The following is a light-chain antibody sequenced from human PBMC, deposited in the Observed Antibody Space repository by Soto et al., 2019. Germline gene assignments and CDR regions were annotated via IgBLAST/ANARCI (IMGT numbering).Light chain of an antibody. V-gene: IGKV4-1*01. CDR2: RAS. CDR3: QQYYSTPRT. J-gene: IGKJ1*01. CDR1: QSVLYSSAHKNY. Sequence: DTVMTQSPDSLAVSLGERATIHCKSSQSVLYSSAHKNYLGWYQQKQGQPPKLLTYRASTRDPGVPDRFSGSEFGTGFTRTISRLQAEDVAVYYCQQYYSTPRTFGQGTKV.